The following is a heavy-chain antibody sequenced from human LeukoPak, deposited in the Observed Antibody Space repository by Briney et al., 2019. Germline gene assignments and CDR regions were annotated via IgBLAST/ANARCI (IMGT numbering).Heavy chain of an antibody. V-gene: IGHV3-23*01. CDR3: ATLRLGYCTNGVCYGRWFDP. CDR1: GFTFSSYA. J-gene: IGHJ5*02. CDR2: ISGSGGST. D-gene: IGHD2-8*01. Sequence: PGGSLRLSCAASGFTFSSYAMSWVRQAPGKGLEWVSAISGSGGSTNYADSVKGRFTISRDNSKNTLYLQMNSLRAEDTAVYYCATLRLGYCTNGVCYGRWFDPWGQGTLVTVSS.